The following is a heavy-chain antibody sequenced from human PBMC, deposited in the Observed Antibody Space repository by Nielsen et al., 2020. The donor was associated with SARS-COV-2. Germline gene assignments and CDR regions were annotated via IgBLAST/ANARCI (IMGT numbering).Heavy chain of an antibody. J-gene: IGHJ4*02. CDR3: ARGLRRYSSSWYPF. D-gene: IGHD6-13*01. CDR2: INHSGST. Sequence: SETLSLTCAVYGGSFSGYYWSWIRQPPGKGLEWIGEINHSGSTNYNPSLKSRVTISVDTSKNQFSLKLGSVTAADTAVYYCARGLRRYSSSWYPFWGQGTLVTVSS. V-gene: IGHV4-34*01. CDR1: GGSFSGYY.